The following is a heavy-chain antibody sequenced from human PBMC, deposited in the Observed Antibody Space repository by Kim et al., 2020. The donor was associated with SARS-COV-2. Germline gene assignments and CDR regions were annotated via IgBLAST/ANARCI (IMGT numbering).Heavy chain of an antibody. Sequence: NYAQKFQGRVTMTTDTSTSTGYMELRSLRSDDTAVYYCARERGNYRYFDSWGQGTLVTVSS. CDR3: ARERGNYRYFDS. V-gene: IGHV1-18*01. D-gene: IGHD1-7*01. J-gene: IGHJ4*02.